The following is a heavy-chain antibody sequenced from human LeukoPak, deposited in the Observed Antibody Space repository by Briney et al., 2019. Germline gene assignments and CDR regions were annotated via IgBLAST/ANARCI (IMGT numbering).Heavy chain of an antibody. CDR2: IYQSGST. Sequence: SETLSLTCTVAGHSISSGYYWGWIRQPPGKGLEWIGTIYQSGSTYYNPSLKSRVTISVDTSKNQSSLRLGSVTAADTAVYYCARVGYSSGWGFDYWGQGTLVTVSS. V-gene: IGHV4-38-2*02. CDR1: GHSISSGYY. CDR3: ARVGYSSGWGFDY. J-gene: IGHJ4*02. D-gene: IGHD6-19*01.